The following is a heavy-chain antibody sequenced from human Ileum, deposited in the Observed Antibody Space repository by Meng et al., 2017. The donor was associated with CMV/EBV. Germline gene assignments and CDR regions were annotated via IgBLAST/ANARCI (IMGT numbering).Heavy chain of an antibody. V-gene: IGHV4-34*01. Sequence: GSLRLSCAVYGGSFSGYYWSWIRQPPGKGREWIGEINHSGSTNYNPSLKSRVTISVDTSKNQFSLKLSSVTAADTAVYCCARGLLQWPAATDYWGQGTLVTVSS. CDR1: GGSFSGYY. CDR3: ARGLLQWPAATDY. J-gene: IGHJ4*02. CDR2: INHSGST. D-gene: IGHD6-19*01.